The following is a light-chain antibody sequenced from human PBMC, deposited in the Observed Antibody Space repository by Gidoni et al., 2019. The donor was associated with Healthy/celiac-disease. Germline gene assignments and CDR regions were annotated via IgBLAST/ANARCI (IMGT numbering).Light chain of an antibody. Sequence: DIQKTQSPSTLSASVGDRVTITCRASQSISSWLAWYQQKPGKAPKLLIYKASSLESGVPTRFGGSGSGTEFTLTSSSLQPDDFATYCCQQYNSYSTFGQGTKVEIK. CDR1: QSISSW. CDR2: KAS. CDR3: QQYNSYST. J-gene: IGKJ1*01. V-gene: IGKV1-5*03.